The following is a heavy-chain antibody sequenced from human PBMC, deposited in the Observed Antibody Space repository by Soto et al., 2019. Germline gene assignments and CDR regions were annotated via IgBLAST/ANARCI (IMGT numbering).Heavy chain of an antibody. CDR2: INHSGST. J-gene: IGHJ4*02. Sequence: SETLSLTCAVYGGSFSGYYWSWIRQPPGKGLEWIGEINHSGSTNYNPSLKSRVTISVDTSKNQFSLKLSSVTAADTAVYYCARGFSSRSPGDYWGQGTLVTVSS. CDR3: ARGFSSRSPGDY. V-gene: IGHV4-34*01. D-gene: IGHD6-13*01. CDR1: GGSFSGYY.